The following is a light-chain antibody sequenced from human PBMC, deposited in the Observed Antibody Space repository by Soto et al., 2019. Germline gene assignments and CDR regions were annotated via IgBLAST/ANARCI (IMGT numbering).Light chain of an antibody. J-gene: IGKJ1*01. CDR3: QQYNNWPRT. CDR2: GAS. V-gene: IGKV3-15*01. CDR1: QSVGHN. Sequence: DIVMTQSPVTLSVSPGDRATLSCRASQSVGHNLAWFQQKPGQAPRLLIYGASAEATGIPGRFSGSGFGTEFTLTISSLQSEDLAVYYCQQYNNWPRTFGQGTKVEMK.